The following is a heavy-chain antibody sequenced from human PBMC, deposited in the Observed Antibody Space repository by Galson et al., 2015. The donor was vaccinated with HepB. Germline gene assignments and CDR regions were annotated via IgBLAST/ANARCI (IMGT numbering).Heavy chain of an antibody. Sequence: SETLSLTCTVSGGSISSSSHYWGWIRQPPGKGLGWIGSIYYSGRTYYKSSLKSRVTISVDTSKNQFSLKLSSVTAADTAVYYCARHVTTGSYGMDVWGQGTTVTVSS. CDR3: ARHVTTGSYGMDV. CDR2: IYYSGRT. D-gene: IGHD3-22*01. V-gene: IGHV4-39*01. CDR1: GGSISSSSHY. J-gene: IGHJ6*02.